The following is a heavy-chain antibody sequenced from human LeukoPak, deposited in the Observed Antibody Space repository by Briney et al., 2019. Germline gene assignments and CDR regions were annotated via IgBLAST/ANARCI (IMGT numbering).Heavy chain of an antibody. CDR2: INSGNSYQ. J-gene: IGHJ4*02. D-gene: IGHD1-26*01. Sequence: GGSLRLSCAASGFTFSSYSMNWVRQAPGKGLEWVSLINSGNSYQHYADSVKGRFTISRDNAKNSLYLQMNSLRAEDTAVYYCAKDIYSGSDTPGDYWGQGILVTVSS. V-gene: IGHV3-21*01. CDR3: AKDIYSGSDTPGDY. CDR1: GFTFSSYS.